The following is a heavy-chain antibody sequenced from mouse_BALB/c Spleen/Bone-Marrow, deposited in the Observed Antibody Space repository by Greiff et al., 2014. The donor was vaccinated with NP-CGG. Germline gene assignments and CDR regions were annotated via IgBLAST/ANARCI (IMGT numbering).Heavy chain of an antibody. CDR3: ARQYGNLGVMDY. D-gene: IGHD2-1*01. CDR2: ISSGGCYS. Sequence: EVQLVESGGDLVKPGGSLKLSCAASGFTFSRYGMSWVRQTPDKRLEWVANISSGGCYSYYPDSVKGRFTISRDNAKNTLYLHMSSMKSKDTAMDYCARQYGNLGVMDYWGQGTSVTVSS. CDR1: GFTFSRYG. J-gene: IGHJ4*01. V-gene: IGHV5-6*01.